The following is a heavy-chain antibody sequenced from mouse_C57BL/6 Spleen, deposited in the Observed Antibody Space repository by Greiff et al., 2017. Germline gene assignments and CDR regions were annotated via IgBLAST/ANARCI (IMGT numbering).Heavy chain of an antibody. D-gene: IGHD1-1*01. J-gene: IGHJ4*01. CDR3: ARGIYYYGSSYVYAMDY. V-gene: IGHV1-22*01. CDR1: GYTFTDYN. CDR2: INPNNGGT. Sequence: VQLQQSGPELVKPGASVKMSCKASGYTFTDYNMHWVKQSHGKSLEWIGYINPNNGGTSFNQKFKGKATLTVNKSSSTAYMELRSLTSEDSAVYYCARGIYYYGSSYVYAMDYWGQGTSVTVSS.